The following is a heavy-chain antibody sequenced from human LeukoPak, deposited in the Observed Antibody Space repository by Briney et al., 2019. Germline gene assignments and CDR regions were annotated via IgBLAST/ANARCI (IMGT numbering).Heavy chain of an antibody. CDR3: ARSGSYDSSGYDAFDI. D-gene: IGHD3-22*01. CDR1: GGSFSGYY. Sequence: SETLSLTCAVYGGSFSGYYWSWIRQPPGKGLEWIGEINHSGGTNYNPSLKSRVAISVDTSKNQFSLKLSSVTAADTAVYYCARSGSYDSSGYDAFDIWGQGTMVTVSS. V-gene: IGHV4-34*01. J-gene: IGHJ3*02. CDR2: INHSGGT.